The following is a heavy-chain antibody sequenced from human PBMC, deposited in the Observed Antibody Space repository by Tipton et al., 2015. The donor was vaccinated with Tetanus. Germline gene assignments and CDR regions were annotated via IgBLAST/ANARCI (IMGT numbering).Heavy chain of an antibody. Sequence: TLSLTCTVSGGSISSGGYYWSWIRQHPGKGLEWIGYIYYSGSTNYNPSLKSRVTISVDTSKNQFSLKLSSVTAADTAVYYCARGRIGRPREWDVVPAYSPFDYWGQGTLVTVSS. V-gene: IGHV4-61*08. CDR1: GGSISSGGYY. J-gene: IGHJ4*02. CDR3: ARGRIGRPREWDVVPAYSPFDY. CDR2: IYYSGST. D-gene: IGHD2-2*01.